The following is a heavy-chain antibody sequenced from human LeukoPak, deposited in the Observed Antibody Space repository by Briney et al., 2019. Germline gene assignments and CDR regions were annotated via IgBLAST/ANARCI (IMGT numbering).Heavy chain of an antibody. CDR3: ARVSKPGWFDYYYMDV. D-gene: IGHD3-10*01. CDR1: GFTLTTYW. V-gene: IGHV3-74*03. Sequence: GGSLRLSCATSGFTLTTYWMYWVRQVPGKGPVWVSRISPDGTITTYADSVQGRFTVSRDNSKNTLYLQMDNLRVEDTAVYYCARVSKPGWFDYYYMDVWGKGTTVIVSS. CDR2: ISPDGTIT. J-gene: IGHJ6*03.